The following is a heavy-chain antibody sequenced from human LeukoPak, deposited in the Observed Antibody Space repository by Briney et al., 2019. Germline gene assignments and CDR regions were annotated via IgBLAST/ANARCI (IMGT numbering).Heavy chain of an antibody. D-gene: IGHD1-14*01. J-gene: IGHJ4*02. CDR3: ARHPTLRYWPSYYFDY. V-gene: IGHV4-39*01. CDR1: GGSISSSSYY. CDR2: IYYSGST. Sequence: SETLSLTCTVSGGSISSSSYYWGWIRQPPGKGLEWIGSIYYSGSTYYNPSLKSRVTISVDTSKNQFSLKLSSVTAADTAVYYCARHPTLRYWPSYYFDYWGQGTLVTVSS.